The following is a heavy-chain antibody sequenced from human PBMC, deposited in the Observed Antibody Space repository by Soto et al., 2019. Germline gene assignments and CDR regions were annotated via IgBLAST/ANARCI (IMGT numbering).Heavy chain of an antibody. CDR1: GITFSNAW. CDR2: IKSITDGGTT. Sequence: PGGSLRLSCAAPGITFSNAWMTWVRQAPGKGLEWVGRIKSITDGGTTDYAAPVKGRFTISRDDSKDTLYLQMNNLKTEDTAVYHCTKDSADIVVVPATFGMDVWGQGTTVTVSS. V-gene: IGHV3-15*01. J-gene: IGHJ6*02. D-gene: IGHD2-2*01. CDR3: TKDSADIVVVPATFGMDV.